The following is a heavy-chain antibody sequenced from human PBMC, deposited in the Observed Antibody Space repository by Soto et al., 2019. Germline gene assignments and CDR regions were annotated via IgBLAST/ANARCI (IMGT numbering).Heavy chain of an antibody. Sequence: ASVKVSCKVSGYTLTELSMRWVRQAPGKGLEWMGGFDPEDGETIYAQKFQGRVTMTEDTSTETAYMELSSLRSEDTAVYYCANALVAARIFDYWGQGTLVTVSS. CDR1: GYTLTELS. V-gene: IGHV1-24*01. J-gene: IGHJ4*02. CDR3: ANALVAARIFDY. D-gene: IGHD2-15*01. CDR2: FDPEDGET.